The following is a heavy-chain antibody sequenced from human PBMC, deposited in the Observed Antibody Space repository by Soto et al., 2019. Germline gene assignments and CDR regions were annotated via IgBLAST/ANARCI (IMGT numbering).Heavy chain of an antibody. J-gene: IGHJ4*02. D-gene: IGHD3-16*01. CDR3: ATGSTFPPGFDY. CDR1: GFTFSNYP. V-gene: IGHV3-23*01. Sequence: EVQLLQSGGGLVQPGGSLRLSCAASGFTFSNYPMTWVRQAPGRGLEWVSAISNSGADAYYADSVKGRFTISRDNSKNTLYLQINTVRAEDTAVYYCATGSTFPPGFDYWGQGTLVTVSS. CDR2: ISNSGADA.